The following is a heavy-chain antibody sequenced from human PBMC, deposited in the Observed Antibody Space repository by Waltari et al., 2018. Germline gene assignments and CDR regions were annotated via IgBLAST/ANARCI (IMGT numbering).Heavy chain of an antibody. CDR2: ISCDGGST. CDR3: AKDPTQWPSGVDY. CDR1: GFTFDDYA. J-gene: IGHJ4*02. Sequence: EVQLVESGGVVVQPGGSLRLSCAASGFTFDDYAMHWVRQAPGKGLEWVSLISCDGGSTYYADSVKGRFTISRDNSKNSLYLQMNSLRAEDTALYYCAKDPTQWPSGVDYWGQGTLVTVSS. V-gene: IGHV3-43D*04. D-gene: IGHD6-19*01.